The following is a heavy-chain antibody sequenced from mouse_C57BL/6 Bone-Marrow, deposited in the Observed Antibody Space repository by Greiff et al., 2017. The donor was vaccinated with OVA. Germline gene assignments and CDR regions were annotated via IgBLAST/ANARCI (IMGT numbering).Heavy chain of an antibody. J-gene: IGHJ4*01. CDR1: GYTFTDYY. V-gene: IGHV1-26*01. CDR3: LYYSNPSYYAMDY. D-gene: IGHD2-5*01. Sequence: EVQLQQSGPELVKPGASVKISCKASGYTFTDYYMNWVKQSHGKSLEWIGDINPNNGGTSYNQKFKGKATLTVDKSSSTAYMELRSLTSEDSAVYYCLYYSNPSYYAMDYWGQGTSVTVSS. CDR2: INPNNGGT.